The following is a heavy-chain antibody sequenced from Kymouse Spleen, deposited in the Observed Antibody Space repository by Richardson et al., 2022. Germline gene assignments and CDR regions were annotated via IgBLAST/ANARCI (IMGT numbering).Heavy chain of an antibody. CDR3: ARERYCTNGVCYKRGWFDP. Sequence: QVQLQESGPGLVKPSGTLSLTCAVSGGSISSSNWWSWVRQPPGKGLEWIGEIYHSGSTNYNPSLKSRVTISVDKSKNQFSLKLSSVTAADTAVYYCARERYCTNGVCYKRGWFDPWGQGTLVTVSS. V-gene: IGHV4-4*02. CDR2: IYHSGST. D-gene: IGHD2-8*01. J-gene: IGHJ5*02. CDR1: GGSISSSNW.